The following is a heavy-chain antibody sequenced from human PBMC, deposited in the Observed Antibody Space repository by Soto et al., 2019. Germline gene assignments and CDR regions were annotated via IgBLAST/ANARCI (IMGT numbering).Heavy chain of an antibody. Sequence: PSETLSLTCTVSGGSVSSGSYYWNWIRQPPGKRLEWIGYISYSGITHYSPSLKSRVAIAVDTSKNHFSLKLSSVTAADTAVYYCARRSSFGFDSWGQGTLFTVPS. CDR3: ARRSSFGFDS. D-gene: IGHD3-3*01. J-gene: IGHJ4*02. V-gene: IGHV4-61*03. CDR2: ISYSGIT. CDR1: GGSVSSGSYY.